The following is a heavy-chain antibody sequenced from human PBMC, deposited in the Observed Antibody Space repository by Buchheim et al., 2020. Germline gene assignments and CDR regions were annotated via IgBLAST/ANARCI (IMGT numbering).Heavy chain of an antibody. V-gene: IGHV4-59*01. CDR1: GGSISSYY. Sequence: QVQLQESGPGLVKPSETLSLTCTVSGGSISSYYWSWIRQPPGKGLEWIGYIYYSGSTNYNPSLKSRVTISVDTSKNQFSLKLSSVTAADTAVYYCARVERLGELSPVDYWGQGTL. CDR3: ARVERLGELSPVDY. CDR2: IYYSGST. J-gene: IGHJ4*02. D-gene: IGHD3-16*02.